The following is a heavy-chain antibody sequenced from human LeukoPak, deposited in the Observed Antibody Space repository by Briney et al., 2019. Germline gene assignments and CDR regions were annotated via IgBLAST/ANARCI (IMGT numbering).Heavy chain of an antibody. D-gene: IGHD5/OR15-5a*01. CDR2: INHSGST. Sequence: SETLSLTFAVYGGSFSGYYWSWIRQPPGKGLDWIGEINHSGSTNYNRSLKSRVTISVDTSKNQFSLKLSSVTAADTAVYYCARGPAQCLCYYYYYMDDWGKGTTVTVFS. V-gene: IGHV4-34*01. J-gene: IGHJ6*03. CDR1: GGSFSGYY. CDR3: ARGPAQCLCYYYYYMDD.